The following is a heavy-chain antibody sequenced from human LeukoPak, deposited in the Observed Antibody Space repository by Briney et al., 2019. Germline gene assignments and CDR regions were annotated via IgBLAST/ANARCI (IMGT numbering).Heavy chain of an antibody. CDR2: ISYDGSNK. V-gene: IGHV3-30-3*01. J-gene: IGHJ4*02. Sequence: GSLRLSCAASGFTFSSYAMHWVRQAPGKGLEWVAVISYDGSNKYYADSAKGRFTISRDNSKNTLYLQMNSLRAEDTAVYYCARDSFYYGSGSQNIFDYWGQGTLVTVSS. CDR1: GFTFSSYA. D-gene: IGHD3-10*01. CDR3: ARDSFYYGSGSQNIFDY.